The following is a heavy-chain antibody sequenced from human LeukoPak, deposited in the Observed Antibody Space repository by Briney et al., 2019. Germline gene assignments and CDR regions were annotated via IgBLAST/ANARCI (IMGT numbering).Heavy chain of an antibody. CDR2: INPSGGST. J-gene: IGHJ5*02. D-gene: IGHD1-26*01. V-gene: IGHV1-46*01. Sequence: ASVKASCKASGYTFTTYYIHWVRQAPGQGLEWMGIINPSGGSTTYAQKFQGRVTMTRDTSTSTVYMELSSLRSEDTAVYYCTFSGSYRGRDNWFDPWGQGILVTVSS. CDR1: GYTFTTYY. CDR3: TFSGSYRGRDNWFDP.